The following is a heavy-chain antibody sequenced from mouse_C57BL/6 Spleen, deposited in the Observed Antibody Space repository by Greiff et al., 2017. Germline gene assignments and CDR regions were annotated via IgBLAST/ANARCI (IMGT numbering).Heavy chain of an antibody. V-gene: IGHV3-6*01. CDR1: GYSITSGYY. D-gene: IGHD1-1*01. J-gene: IGHJ2*01. CDR3: ARYYYGSVDY. CDR2: ISYDGSN. Sequence: EVKLVESGPGLVKPSQSLSLTCSVTGYSITSGYYWNWIRQFPGNKLEWMGYISYDGSNNYNPSLKNRISITRDTSKNQFFLKLNSVTTEDTATYYCARYYYGSVDYWGQGTTLTVSS.